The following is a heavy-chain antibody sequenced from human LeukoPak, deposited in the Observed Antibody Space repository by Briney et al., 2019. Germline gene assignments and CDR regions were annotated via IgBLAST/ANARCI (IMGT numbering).Heavy chain of an antibody. D-gene: IGHD3-10*01. J-gene: IGHJ6*02. CDR3: ARDRSPCGDTGYGMGV. Sequence: PGGSLRLSCPASGFTFSHHWMHWVRQAPGKGLVWVSHISSDESSTTYADSVKGRFTISRDNRNNTLYLQMNSLRVADTAMYYCARDRSPCGDTGYGMGVWGQGTTVTVSS. V-gene: IGHV3-74*01. CDR2: ISSDESST. CDR1: GFTFSHHW.